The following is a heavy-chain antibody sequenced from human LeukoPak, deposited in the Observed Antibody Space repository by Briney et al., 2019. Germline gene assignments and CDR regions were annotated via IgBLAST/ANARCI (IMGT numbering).Heavy chain of an antibody. CDR2: IYTSGST. CDR1: GGSISSGSYY. V-gene: IGHV4-61*02. CDR3: ARQRGYSGYDYVFYYFDY. J-gene: IGHJ4*02. Sequence: SETLSLTCTVSGGSISSGSYYWSWIRQPAGKGLEWIGRIYTSGSTNYNPSLKSRATISVDTSKNQFSLELSSVTAADTAVYYCARQRGYSGYDYVFYYFDYWGQGTLVTVSS. D-gene: IGHD5-12*01.